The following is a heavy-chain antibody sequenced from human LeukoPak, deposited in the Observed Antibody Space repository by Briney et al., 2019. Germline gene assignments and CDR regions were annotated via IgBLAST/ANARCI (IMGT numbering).Heavy chain of an antibody. V-gene: IGHV4-59*01. J-gene: IGHJ6*02. D-gene: IGHD4-17*01. CDR1: GGSISSFF. CDR3: ARGPRYGDPYYYYGMDV. CDR2: VHSSGST. Sequence: SETLSLTSTASGGSISSFFWSWIRQPPGKGLEWIGYVHSSGSTKYNPSLKSRLIISVDMSKNQFSLKLRSVSVAATAVYYCARGPRYGDPYYYYGMDVWGQGTTVTVSS.